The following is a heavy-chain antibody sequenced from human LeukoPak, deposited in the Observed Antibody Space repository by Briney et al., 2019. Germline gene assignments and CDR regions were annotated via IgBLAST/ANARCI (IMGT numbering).Heavy chain of an antibody. D-gene: IGHD2/OR15-2a*01. V-gene: IGHV3-7*04. CDR1: GFTFSSYW. CDR3: ARGEDNADEYLREDY. Sequence: GGSLRLSCAASGFTFSSYWMTWVRQAPGKGLECVANIKQDGSEKYSVDSVKGRFTISRDTAKNSLYLQMNSLRAEDTAVYYCARGEDNADEYLREDYWGQGILVTVSS. J-gene: IGHJ4*02. CDR2: IKQDGSEK.